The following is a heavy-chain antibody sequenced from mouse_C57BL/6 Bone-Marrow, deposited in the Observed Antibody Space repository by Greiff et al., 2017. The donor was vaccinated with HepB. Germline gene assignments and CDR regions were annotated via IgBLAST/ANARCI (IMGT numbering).Heavy chain of an antibody. J-gene: IGHJ1*03. CDR2: IDPSDSYT. CDR1: GYTFTSYW. CDR3: ARADYWYFDV. V-gene: IGHV1-69*01. Sequence: QVQLQQPGAELVMPGASVKLSCKASGYTFTSYWMHWVKQRPGQGLEWIGEIDPSDSYTNYNQKFTGKSTLTVDKSSSTAYMQLSSLTSEDSAVYYCARADYWYFDVWGTGTTVTVSS.